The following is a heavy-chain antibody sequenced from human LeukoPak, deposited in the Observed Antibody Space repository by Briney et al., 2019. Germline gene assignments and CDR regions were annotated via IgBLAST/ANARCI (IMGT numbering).Heavy chain of an antibody. CDR1: GFTFSSYA. D-gene: IGHD5-12*01. CDR2: ISGSGGTT. CDR3: AKDREGLSSGYDLEYFDY. Sequence: GGSLRLSCAASGFTFSSYAMNWVRQAPGRGLEWVSAISGSGGTTYYADSVKGRFTISRDNSKNTLFLQMNSLRAEDTAVYYCAKDREGLSSGYDLEYFDYWGQGTLVTVSS. J-gene: IGHJ4*02. V-gene: IGHV3-23*01.